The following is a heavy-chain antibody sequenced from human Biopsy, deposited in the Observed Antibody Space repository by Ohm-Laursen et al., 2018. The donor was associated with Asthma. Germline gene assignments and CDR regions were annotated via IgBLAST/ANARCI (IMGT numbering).Heavy chain of an antibody. CDR3: AKEVFPGWELRRGPDS. Sequence: SLRLSCTAFGFTFSNYGMHWVRQAPGKGLDWVAVISFDGSNKNYTDSVKGRFTISRDNSRNTLHLEMNSLRAEDTAVYFCAKEVFPGWELRRGPDSWGQGTLVTVSS. CDR2: ISFDGSNK. V-gene: IGHV3-30*18. J-gene: IGHJ4*02. D-gene: IGHD1-26*01. CDR1: GFTFSNYG.